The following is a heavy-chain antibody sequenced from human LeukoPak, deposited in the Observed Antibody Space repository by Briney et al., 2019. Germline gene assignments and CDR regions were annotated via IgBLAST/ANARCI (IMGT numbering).Heavy chain of an antibody. J-gene: IGHJ3*02. Sequence: GGSLRLSCAASGFTFSSYAMSWVRQAPGKGLEWVSAISGGGSTYYADSVKGRFTISRDNSKNTLYLQMNSLRAEDTAVYYCAKDRYYASGSSYGNAFDIWGQGTMVTVSS. CDR3: AKDRYYASGSSYGNAFDI. V-gene: IGHV3-23*01. D-gene: IGHD3-10*01. CDR1: GFTFSSYA. CDR2: ISGGGST.